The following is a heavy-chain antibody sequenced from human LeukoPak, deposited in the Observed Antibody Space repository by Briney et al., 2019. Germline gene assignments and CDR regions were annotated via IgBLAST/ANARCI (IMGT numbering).Heavy chain of an antibody. D-gene: IGHD6-13*01. J-gene: IGHJ4*02. V-gene: IGHV3-23*01. CDR1: GFIFSSYA. CDR2: ISGSGGST. CDR3: AKDLDSSFNFDY. Sequence: GGSLRLSCAASGFIFSSYAMSWVRQAPGKGLEWVSAISGSGGSTYYADSVKGRFTISRDNSKNTLYLQMNSLRAEDTAVYYCAKDLDSSFNFDYWGQGTLVTVSS.